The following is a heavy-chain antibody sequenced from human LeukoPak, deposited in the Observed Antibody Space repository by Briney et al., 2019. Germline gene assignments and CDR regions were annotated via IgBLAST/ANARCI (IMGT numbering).Heavy chain of an antibody. V-gene: IGHV4-39*07. CDR3: ARVAGVEVAPATSY. CDR1: GGSISSSNYY. D-gene: IGHD2-15*01. J-gene: IGHJ4*02. Sequence: SETLSLTCTVSGGSISSSNYYWGWIRQPPGKGLEWIGSIYSGGSTYYNPSLKSRVTISVDTSKNQFSLSLTSVTAADTAVYYCARVAGVEVAPATSYWGQGTLVTVSS. CDR2: IYSGGST.